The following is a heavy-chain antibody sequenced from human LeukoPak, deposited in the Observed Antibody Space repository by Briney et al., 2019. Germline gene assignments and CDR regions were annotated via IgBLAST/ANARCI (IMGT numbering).Heavy chain of an antibody. V-gene: IGHV4-59*01. J-gene: IGHJ4*03. CDR1: GASINNYY. D-gene: IGHD3-22*01. Sequence: SETLSLTCTVSGASINNYYWNWVCQPPLKGLEWIGYIYSTGDTSYNPSLESRVSISMDTSKNHFSLEITSVTAADTAVYYCARGYRVYDRSGFHTWHDYWGHGTLVTVSS. CDR2: IYSTGDT. CDR3: ARGYRVYDRSGFHTWHDY.